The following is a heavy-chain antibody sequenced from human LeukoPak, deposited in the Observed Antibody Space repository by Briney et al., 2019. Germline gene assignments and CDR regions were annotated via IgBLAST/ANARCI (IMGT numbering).Heavy chain of an antibody. Sequence: PGGSLRLTCAASGFKIDGYGRHWVRQAPGKGLEWVSLISGDGDDTYYADSVKGRFSISRDIRKNSLYLQMNSLRTEDTAVYYCGQDGEQQLMNWDRETLVTVSS. D-gene: IGHD6-13*01. CDR2: ISGDGDDT. V-gene: IGHV3-43*02. J-gene: IGHJ4*02. CDR1: GFKIDGYG. CDR3: GQDGEQQLMN.